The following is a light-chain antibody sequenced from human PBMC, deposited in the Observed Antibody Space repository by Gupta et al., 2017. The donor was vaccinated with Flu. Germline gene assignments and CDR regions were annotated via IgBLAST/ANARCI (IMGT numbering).Light chain of an antibody. Sequence: DIQMTQSPSSLSAYVGDRVTITCRASQSVSSYLNWYQHKPGKAPKVLIYAASDLQSGVPSRFSGSGSGTDFTLTIGRLQPEDFATYYCQQSDSTPSTFGQGTKVEIK. CDR2: AAS. CDR3: QQSDSTPST. V-gene: IGKV1-39*01. J-gene: IGKJ1*01. CDR1: QSVSSY.